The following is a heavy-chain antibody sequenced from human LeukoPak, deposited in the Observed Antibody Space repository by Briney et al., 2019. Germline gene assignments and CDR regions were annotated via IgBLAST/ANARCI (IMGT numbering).Heavy chain of an antibody. Sequence: SETLSLTCTVSGGSISSYYWSWIRQPPGKGLEWIGYIYYSGSTNYNPSLKSRVTISVDTSKNQFSLKLSSVTAADTAVYYCARETTIIGFGGAFDIWGQGTMVTVSS. J-gene: IGHJ3*02. CDR3: ARETTIIGFGGAFDI. V-gene: IGHV4-59*01. CDR2: IYYSGST. CDR1: GGSISSYY. D-gene: IGHD3-3*01.